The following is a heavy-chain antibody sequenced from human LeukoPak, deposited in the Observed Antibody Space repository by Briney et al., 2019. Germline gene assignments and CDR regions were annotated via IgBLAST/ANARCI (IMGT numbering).Heavy chain of an antibody. V-gene: IGHV4-59*12. D-gene: IGHD6-19*01. Sequence: PSETLSLTCTVSGGSISSYYWSWIRQPPGKGLEWIGYISYSGSTNYNPSLKSRLTISLDTSKRQFSLNLNPVTVADTALYYCARDYGGGWYQIDYWGQGTLVTVSS. CDR2: ISYSGST. CDR3: ARDYGGGWYQIDY. CDR1: GGSISSYY. J-gene: IGHJ4*02.